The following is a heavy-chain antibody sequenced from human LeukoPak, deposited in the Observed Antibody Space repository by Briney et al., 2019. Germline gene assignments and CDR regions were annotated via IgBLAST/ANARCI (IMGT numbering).Heavy chain of an antibody. CDR2: IYYSGST. D-gene: IGHD3-22*01. Sequence: SETLSLTCAVYGGSFSGYYWSWIRQPPGKGLEWIGYIYYSGSTNYNPSLKSRVTISVDTSKNQFSLKLSSETAADTAVYYCARRRESYYYHFDYWGQGTLVTVSS. CDR3: ARRRESYYYHFDY. J-gene: IGHJ4*02. CDR1: GGSFSGYY. V-gene: IGHV4-59*08.